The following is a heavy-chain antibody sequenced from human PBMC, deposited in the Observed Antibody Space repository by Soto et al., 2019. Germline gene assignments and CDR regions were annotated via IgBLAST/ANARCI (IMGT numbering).Heavy chain of an antibody. Sequence: PSETLSLTCTVSGGSISSYYWSWIRQPPGKGLEWIGYIYYSGSTNYNPSLKSRVTISVDTSKNQFSLKLSSVTAADTAVYYCVRDWSTVTSLWGQGTLVTVSS. J-gene: IGHJ4*02. V-gene: IGHV4-59*01. CDR3: VRDWSTVTSL. CDR2: IYYSGST. D-gene: IGHD4-17*01. CDR1: GGSISSYY.